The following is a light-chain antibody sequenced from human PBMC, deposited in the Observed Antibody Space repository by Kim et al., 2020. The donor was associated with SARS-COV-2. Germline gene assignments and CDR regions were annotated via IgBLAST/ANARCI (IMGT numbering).Light chain of an antibody. Sequence: APGKTALITCGGNNIGSKSVHWYQQKPGQAPVLVIYYDSDRPSGIPERFSGSNSGNTATLTISRVEAGDEADYYCQVWDSSSDHVVFGGGTKLTVL. V-gene: IGLV3-21*04. CDR2: YDS. CDR3: QVWDSSSDHVV. J-gene: IGLJ2*01. CDR1: NIGSKS.